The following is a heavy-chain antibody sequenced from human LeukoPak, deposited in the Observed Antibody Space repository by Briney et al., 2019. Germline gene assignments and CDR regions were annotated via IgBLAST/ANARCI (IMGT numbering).Heavy chain of an antibody. D-gene: IGHD6-13*01. Sequence: GASVKVSCKVSGYTLTELSMHWVRQAPGKGLEWMGGFDPEDGETIYAQKFQGRVTMTEDTSTDTAYMELSSLRSEDTAVYYCATVRPSSRRSLILFDYWGQGTLVTVSS. CDR3: ATVRPSSRRSLILFDY. CDR2: FDPEDGET. V-gene: IGHV1-24*01. CDR1: GYTLTELS. J-gene: IGHJ4*02.